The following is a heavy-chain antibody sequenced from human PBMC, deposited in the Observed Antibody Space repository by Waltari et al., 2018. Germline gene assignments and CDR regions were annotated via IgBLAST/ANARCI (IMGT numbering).Heavy chain of an antibody. CDR3: ARSVRTTLFDF. D-gene: IGHD1-7*01. CDR1: GFSLTTSGMR. J-gene: IGHJ4*02. V-gene: IGHV2-70*04. Sequence: QVTLKESGPALVKPTQTLTLTCTFSGFSLTTSGMRVSWIRQPPGKALEWLARIDWDDEKYYKTSLKNRLSISKDTSKNQVVLTMTNMDPVDTATYYCARSVRTTLFDFWGQG. CDR2: IDWDDEK.